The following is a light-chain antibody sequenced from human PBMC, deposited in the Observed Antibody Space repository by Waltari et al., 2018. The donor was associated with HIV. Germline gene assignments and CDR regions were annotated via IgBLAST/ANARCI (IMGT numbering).Light chain of an antibody. Sequence: DIVMTQSPDSLAVSLGERATINCKSSQSLLFRSDNKNYLTWYQQKPGQPPKLLIYWASTREAGFPDRVSGSGSGTDFTLTISSLQAEDVAVYYCQQYYSSPTFGQGTKVEIK. CDR2: WAS. V-gene: IGKV4-1*01. J-gene: IGKJ1*01. CDR1: QSLLFRSDNKNY. CDR3: QQYYSSPT.